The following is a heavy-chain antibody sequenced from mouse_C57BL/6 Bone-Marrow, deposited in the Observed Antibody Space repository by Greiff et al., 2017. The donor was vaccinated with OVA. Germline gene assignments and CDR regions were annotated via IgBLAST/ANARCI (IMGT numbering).Heavy chain of an antibody. Sequence: VQGVESGAELARPGASVKLSCKASGYTFTSYGISWVKQRTGQGLEWIGEIYPRSGNTYYNEKFKGKATLTADKSSSTAYMELRSLTSEDSAVYFCARSGDYYGPDYWGQGTTLTVSS. CDR2: IYPRSGNT. D-gene: IGHD1-2*01. CDR1: GYTFTSYG. CDR3: ARSGDYYGPDY. V-gene: IGHV1-81*01. J-gene: IGHJ2*01.